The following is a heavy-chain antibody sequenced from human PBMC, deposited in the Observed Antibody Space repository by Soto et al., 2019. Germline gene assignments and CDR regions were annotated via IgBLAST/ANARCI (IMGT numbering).Heavy chain of an antibody. Sequence: ESGGGVVQPGRSLRLSCAASGFTFSSYGMHWVRQAPGKGLEWVAVISYDGSNKYYADSVKGRFTISRDNSKNTLYLQMNSLRAEDTAVYYCAKDYVGGWFDPWGQGTLVTVSS. V-gene: IGHV3-30*18. J-gene: IGHJ5*02. CDR1: GFTFSSYG. CDR2: ISYDGSNK. CDR3: AKDYVGGWFDP. D-gene: IGHD2-15*01.